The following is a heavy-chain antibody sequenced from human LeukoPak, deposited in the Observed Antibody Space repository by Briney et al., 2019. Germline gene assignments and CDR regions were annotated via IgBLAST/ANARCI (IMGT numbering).Heavy chain of an antibody. Sequence: GGSLRLSCAASGFTFSSYYMNWVRQAPGKGLEWVSSFSTSSTYIYYADSVKGRFTISRDNAKNSLYLQMNSLRAEDTAVYYCASNHYGGNHLDGYDYWGQGALVTVSS. CDR1: GFTFSSYY. D-gene: IGHD4-23*01. CDR3: ASNHYGGNHLDGYDY. V-gene: IGHV3-21*01. J-gene: IGHJ4*02. CDR2: FSTSSTYI.